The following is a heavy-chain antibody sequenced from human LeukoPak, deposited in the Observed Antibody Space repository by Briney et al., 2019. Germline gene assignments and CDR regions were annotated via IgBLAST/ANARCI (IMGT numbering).Heavy chain of an antibody. J-gene: IGHJ3*02. CDR3: ARDAVRGVSLAAFDI. CDR2: IYYSGST. CDR1: GGSISSYY. D-gene: IGHD3-10*01. Sequence: SETLSLTCTVSGGSISSYYWSWIRQPPGKGLEWIGYIYYSGSTNYNPSLKSRVTISVDKSKNQFSLKLSSVTAADTAVYYCARDAVRGVSLAAFDIWGQGTMVTVSS. V-gene: IGHV4-59*01.